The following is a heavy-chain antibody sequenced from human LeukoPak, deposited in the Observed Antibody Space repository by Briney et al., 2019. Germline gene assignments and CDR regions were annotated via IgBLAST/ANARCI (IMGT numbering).Heavy chain of an antibody. D-gene: IGHD2-21*02. CDR3: ARDLAVVTAIPAFDY. J-gene: IGHJ4*02. CDR2: IIPIFGTA. Sequence: ASVTVSCTASGGTFSSYAISWVRQAPGQGLEWMGGIIPIFGTANYAQKFQGRVTITADESTSTAYMELSSLRSEDTAVYYCARDLAVVTAIPAFDYWGQGTLVTVSS. CDR1: GGTFSSYA. V-gene: IGHV1-69*13.